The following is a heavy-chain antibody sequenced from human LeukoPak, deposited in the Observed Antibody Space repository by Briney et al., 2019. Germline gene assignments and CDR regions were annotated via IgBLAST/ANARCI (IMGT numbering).Heavy chain of an antibody. Sequence: GGSLRLSCAASGFTFSTYAMSWVRQIPGKGLEWVSAISGSDDGTYYADSVKGRFTISRDNSKNTLYLQMNSLRVEDTAVYYCAKKYNTGLDPWGQGTLVTVSS. J-gene: IGHJ5*02. CDR3: AKKYNTGLDP. CDR1: GFTFSTYA. CDR2: ISGSDDGT. V-gene: IGHV3-23*01. D-gene: IGHD1-14*01.